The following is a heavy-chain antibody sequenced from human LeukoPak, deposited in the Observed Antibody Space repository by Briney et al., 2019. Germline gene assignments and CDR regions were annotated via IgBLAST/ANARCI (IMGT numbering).Heavy chain of an antibody. D-gene: IGHD6-19*01. CDR1: GGSISSSSYY. V-gene: IGHV4-39*01. CDR2: IYYSGST. J-gene: IGHJ5*02. CDR3: ATLCLSSGWYWVSAVIERNWFDP. Sequence: KPSETLSLTCTVSGGSISSSSYYWGWIRQPPGKGLEWIGSIYYSGSTYYNPSLKSRVTISVDTSKNQFSLKLSSVTAADTAVYYCATLCLSSGWYWVSAVIERNWFDPWGQGTLVTVSS.